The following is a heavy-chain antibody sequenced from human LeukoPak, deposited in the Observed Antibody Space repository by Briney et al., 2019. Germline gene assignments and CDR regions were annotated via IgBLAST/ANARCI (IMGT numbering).Heavy chain of an antibody. CDR3: ARGLEGYCNNGVCYLFYDYYYYYYIDV. Sequence: GASVKVSCKASGYTFTSYDINWVRQATGQGLEWMGWMNPNSGNSGYAQKFQGRVTITRNTSISTAYMELSSLRSEDTAVYYCARGLEGYCNNGVCYLFYDYYYYYYIDVWGKGTTVTVSS. CDR1: GYTFTSYD. J-gene: IGHJ6*03. V-gene: IGHV1-8*03. D-gene: IGHD2-8*01. CDR2: MNPNSGNS.